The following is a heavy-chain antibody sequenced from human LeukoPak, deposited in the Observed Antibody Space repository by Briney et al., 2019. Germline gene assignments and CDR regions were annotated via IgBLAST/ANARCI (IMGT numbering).Heavy chain of an antibody. D-gene: IGHD7-27*01. CDR1: GFTFSSYA. CDR2: IYSGGST. CDR3: AREDWGLGY. V-gene: IGHV3-53*01. Sequence: GGSLRLSCAASGFTFSSYAMSWVRQAPGKGLEWVSVIYSGGSTYYADSVKGRFTISRDNSKNTLYLQMNSLRAEDTAVYYCAREDWGLGYWGQGTLVTVSS. J-gene: IGHJ4*02.